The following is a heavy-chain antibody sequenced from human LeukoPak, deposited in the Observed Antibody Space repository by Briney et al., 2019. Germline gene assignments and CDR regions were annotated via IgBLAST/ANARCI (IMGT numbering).Heavy chain of an antibody. CDR1: GGSISTYY. CDR2: IYYTGTT. Sequence: PSETLSLTCTVSGGSISTYYWSWIRQPPGKRLEWIGYIYYTGTTNYNPSLESRVTISIDTSKNQFSLKLSSVTAADTAVYYCARRTYGGLEYWGQGTLVTVSS. V-gene: IGHV4-59*08. D-gene: IGHD4-23*01. J-gene: IGHJ4*02. CDR3: ARRTYGGLEY.